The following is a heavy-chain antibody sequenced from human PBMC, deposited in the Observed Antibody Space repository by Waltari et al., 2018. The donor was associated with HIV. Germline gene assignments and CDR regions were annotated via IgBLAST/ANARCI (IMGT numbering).Heavy chain of an antibody. Sequence: QVQLQESGPGLVKPSQTLSLTCTVSGGSISSGSYYWSLIRQPAGKGLEWIGRIYTSGSTNYNPSLKSRVTISVDTSKNQFSLKLSSVTAADTAVYYCARETYYYGSGSYYSYYWGQGTLVTVSS. J-gene: IGHJ4*02. CDR3: ARETYYYGSGSYYSYY. D-gene: IGHD3-10*01. CDR1: GGSISSGSYY. V-gene: IGHV4-61*02. CDR2: IYTSGST.